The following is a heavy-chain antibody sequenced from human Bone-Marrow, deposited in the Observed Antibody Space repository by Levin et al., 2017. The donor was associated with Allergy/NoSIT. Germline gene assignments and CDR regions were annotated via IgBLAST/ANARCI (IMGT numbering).Heavy chain of an antibody. CDR3: ARDQVDRYCSGGSCYWFDP. Sequence: ASVKVSCKASGYTFTSYYMHWVRQAPGQGLEWMGIINHSGGSTSYAQKFQGRVTMTRDTSTSTVYMELSSLRSEDTAVYYCARDQVDRYCSGGSCYWFDPWGQGTLVTVSS. J-gene: IGHJ5*02. CDR2: INHSGGST. D-gene: IGHD2-15*01. V-gene: IGHV1-46*01. CDR1: GYTFTSYY.